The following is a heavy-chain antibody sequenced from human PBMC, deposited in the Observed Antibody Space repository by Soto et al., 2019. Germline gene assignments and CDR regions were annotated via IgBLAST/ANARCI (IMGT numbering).Heavy chain of an antibody. CDR3: AALVVPAAIIGAFDI. Sequence: VASVKVSCKASGFTFTSSAVQWVRQARGQRLEWIGWIVVGSGNTNYAQKFQERVTITRDMSTSTAYMELSSLRSEDTAVYYCAALVVPAAIIGAFDIWGQGTMVTVSS. J-gene: IGHJ3*02. CDR2: IVVGSGNT. V-gene: IGHV1-58*01. CDR1: GFTFTSSA. D-gene: IGHD2-2*02.